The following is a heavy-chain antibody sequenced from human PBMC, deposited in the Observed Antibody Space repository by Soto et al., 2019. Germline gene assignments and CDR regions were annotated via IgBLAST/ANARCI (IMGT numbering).Heavy chain of an antibody. D-gene: IGHD2-2*01. V-gene: IGHV1-18*01. CDR3: ARAVYCSSTSCYSHYGMDV. J-gene: IGHJ6*02. CDR1: GYTFTSYG. CDR2: ISAYNGNT. Sequence: QVPLVQSGAEVKKPGASVKVSCKASGYTFTSYGISWVRQAPGQGLEWMGWISAYNGNTNYAQKLQGRVTMTTDTSTSTAYMELRSLRSDDTAVYYCARAVYCSSTSCYSHYGMDVWGQGTTVTVSS.